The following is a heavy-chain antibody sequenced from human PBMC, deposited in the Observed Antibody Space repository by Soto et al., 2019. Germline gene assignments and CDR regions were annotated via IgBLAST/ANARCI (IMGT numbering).Heavy chain of an antibody. V-gene: IGHV4-34*01. D-gene: IGHD2-2*01. CDR3: ARVAKGDIVVVPAAMELGFDY. CDR2: INHSGST. Sequence: SETLSLTCAVYGGSFSGYYWSWIRQPPGKGLEWIGEINHSGSTNYNPSLKSRVTISVDTSKNQFSLKLSSVTAADTAVYYCARVAKGDIVVVPAAMELGFDYWGQGTLVTVSS. CDR1: GGSFSGYY. J-gene: IGHJ4*02.